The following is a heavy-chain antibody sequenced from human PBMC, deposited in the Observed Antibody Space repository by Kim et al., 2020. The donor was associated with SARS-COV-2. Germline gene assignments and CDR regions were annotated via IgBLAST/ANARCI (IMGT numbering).Heavy chain of an antibody. CDR3: ARADDSSAGMDV. J-gene: IGHJ6*03. D-gene: IGHD3-22*01. V-gene: IGHV3-13*01. Sequence: YPGSVKGRFTISRENAKNSLYLQMNSLRAGDTAVYYCARADDSSAGMDVWGKGTTVTVSS.